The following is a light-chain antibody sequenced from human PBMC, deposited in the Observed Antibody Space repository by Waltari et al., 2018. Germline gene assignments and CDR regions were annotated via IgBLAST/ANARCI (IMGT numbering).Light chain of an antibody. CDR3: MQGAHWPRT. V-gene: IGKV2-30*01. CDR2: KVA. CDR1: QSLLFSDGKIY. J-gene: IGKJ1*01. Sequence: DVVMTQSPLSLPVTVGQVASISCRSSQSLLFSDGKIYLNWFHQRPGQSPRRLIYKVANRESGVPDRFSGSGSVTDFTLKITRVEAEDVGVYFCMQGAHWPRTFGQGTRVEI.